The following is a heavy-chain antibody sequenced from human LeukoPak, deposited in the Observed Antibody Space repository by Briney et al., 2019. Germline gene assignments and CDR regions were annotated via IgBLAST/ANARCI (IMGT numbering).Heavy chain of an antibody. V-gene: IGHV4-4*07. CDR2: IYTSGST. CDR1: SGSISSYY. Sequence: SETLSLTCTVSSGSISSYYWSWIRQPAGKGLEWIGRIYTSGSTNYSPSLKSRVTMSVDTSKNQFSLKLSSVTAADTAVYYCARGGFYDSSGYYYALDYWGQGTLVTVSS. CDR3: ARGGFYDSSGYYYALDY. D-gene: IGHD3-22*01. J-gene: IGHJ4*02.